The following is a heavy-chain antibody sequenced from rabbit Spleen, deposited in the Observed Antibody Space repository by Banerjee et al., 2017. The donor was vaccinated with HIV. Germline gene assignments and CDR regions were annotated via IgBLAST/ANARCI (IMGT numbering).Heavy chain of an antibody. D-gene: IGHD4-1*01. CDR2: IYSTIDYT. CDR3: ARVSESSGWGEDL. Sequence: LEESGGDLVKPGASLTLTCKASGFTISSSYYMCWVRQAPGKGLEWIGYIYSTIDYTYYATWAKGRFTISKTSSTTVTLEMTSLTVADTATYFCARVSESSGWGEDLWGPGTLVTVS. CDR1: GFTISSSYY. V-gene: IGHV1S40*01. J-gene: IGHJ4*01.